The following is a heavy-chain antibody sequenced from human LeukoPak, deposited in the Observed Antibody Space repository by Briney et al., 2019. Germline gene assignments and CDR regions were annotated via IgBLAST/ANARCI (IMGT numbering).Heavy chain of an antibody. CDR2: IYYSGST. J-gene: IGHJ1*01. V-gene: IGHV4-39*01. Sequence: SETLSLTCTVSGGSISSSSYYWGWIRQPPGKGLEWIGSIYYSGSTYYNPSLKSRVTISVDTSKNQFSLKLSSVTAADTAVYYRARHAALLIWGQGTLVTVSS. CDR1: GGSISSSSYY. D-gene: IGHD2-15*01. CDR3: ARHAALLI.